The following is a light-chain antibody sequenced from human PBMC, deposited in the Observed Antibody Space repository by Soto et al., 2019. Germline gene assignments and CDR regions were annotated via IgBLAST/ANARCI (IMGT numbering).Light chain of an antibody. V-gene: IGKV3D-15*01. Sequence: EVVMTQSPVTLSVSLGQRATLSCRASQTVSSRIAWYQQKPGQAPRLLISGVFVRATGTPGRFSGSGSGTEFTLTISSLQSEDFATYYCQQGDIWPWTFGQGTKVDIK. CDR2: GVF. CDR3: QQGDIWPWT. CDR1: QTVSSR. J-gene: IGKJ1*01.